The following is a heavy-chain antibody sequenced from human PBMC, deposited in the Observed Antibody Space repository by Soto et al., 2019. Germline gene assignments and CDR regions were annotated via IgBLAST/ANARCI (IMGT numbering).Heavy chain of an antibody. V-gene: IGHV3-74*01. J-gene: IGHJ4*02. CDR1: GVILSNYK. CDR2: INTDGRMT. CDR3: ARHPNGLHY. D-gene: IGHD2-8*01. Sequence: PGGALRVSWAASGVILSNYKMHWVRQAPGKGLVWVSRINTDGRMTDYADSVRGRFTVSRDNATNTMYLQMNSLTADDPAVYYCARHPNGLHYWCPGTLVTVSS.